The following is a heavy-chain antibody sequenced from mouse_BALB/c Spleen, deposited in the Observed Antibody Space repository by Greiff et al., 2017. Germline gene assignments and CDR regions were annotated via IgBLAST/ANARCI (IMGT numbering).Heavy chain of an antibody. CDR2: IWSGGST. Sequence: QVQLKESGPGLVQPSQSLSITCTVSGFSLTSYGVHWVRQSPGKGLEWLGVIWSGGSTDYNAAFISRLSISKDNSKSQVFFKMNSLQANDTAIYYCARNVPNWDYAMDYWGQGTSVTVSS. CDR1: GFSLTSYG. CDR3: ARNVPNWDYAMDY. V-gene: IGHV2-2*02. D-gene: IGHD4-1*01. J-gene: IGHJ4*01.